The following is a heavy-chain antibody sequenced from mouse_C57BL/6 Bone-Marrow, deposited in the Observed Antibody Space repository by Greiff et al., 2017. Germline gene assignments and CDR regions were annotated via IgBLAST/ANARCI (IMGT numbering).Heavy chain of an antibody. Sequence: QVQLQQSGPELVKPGASVKISCKASGYAFSSSWMNWMKQRPGKGLEWIGRIYPGDGDTNYNGKFKGKATLTADKSSSTAYMQLSSLTSEDSAVYFCARTYYYSNPYYYAMDYWGQGTSVTVSS. CDR3: ARTYYYSNPYYYAMDY. V-gene: IGHV1-82*01. D-gene: IGHD2-5*01. CDR1: GYAFSSSW. CDR2: IYPGDGDT. J-gene: IGHJ4*01.